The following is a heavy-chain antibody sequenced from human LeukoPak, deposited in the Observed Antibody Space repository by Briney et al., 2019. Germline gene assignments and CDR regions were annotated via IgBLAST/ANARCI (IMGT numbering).Heavy chain of an antibody. Sequence: PGGSLRLSYAESGFTFSTYGMHWVRQAPGKGLEWVSFVRYDGSKKYYTNSVKCRFTISRDNSKNTLYLHVNSLRPEDTAVYYCAKGSGYEGQYYYYYMDVWGKGTTVTISS. CDR1: GFTFSTYG. V-gene: IGHV3-30*02. J-gene: IGHJ6*03. D-gene: IGHD5-12*01. CDR2: VRYDGSKK. CDR3: AKGSGYEGQYYYYYMDV.